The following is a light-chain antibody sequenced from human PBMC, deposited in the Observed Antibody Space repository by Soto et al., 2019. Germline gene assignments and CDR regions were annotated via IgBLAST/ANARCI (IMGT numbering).Light chain of an antibody. CDR2: GAS. CDR1: QSVSSSY. CDR3: QQYGSSPGFT. J-gene: IGKJ3*01. V-gene: IGKV3-20*01. Sequence: EIGLTQSPGTLSLSPGERATLSCRASQSVSSSYLAWYQQKPGQAPRLLIYGASSRATGIPDRFSGSGCGTDFTLTISRLEPEDFAVYYCQQYGSSPGFTFGPGTKVDIK.